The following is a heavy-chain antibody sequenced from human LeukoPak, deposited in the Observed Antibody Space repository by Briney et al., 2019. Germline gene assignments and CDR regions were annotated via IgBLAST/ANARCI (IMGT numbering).Heavy chain of an antibody. Sequence: ASETLSLTCTVSGGSISSYYRSWIRQTAGKGLEWIGRIYTSGSSNYNPSLKSRVTISVDKSKNQYSLKLSSVTAADTAVYYCARDEGYSYGSYYMDVWGKGTTVTVSS. D-gene: IGHD5-18*01. CDR2: IYTSGSS. J-gene: IGHJ6*03. V-gene: IGHV4-4*07. CDR1: GGSISSYY. CDR3: ARDEGYSYGSYYMDV.